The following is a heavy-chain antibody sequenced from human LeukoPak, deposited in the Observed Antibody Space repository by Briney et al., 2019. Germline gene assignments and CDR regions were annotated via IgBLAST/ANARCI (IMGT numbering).Heavy chain of an antibody. V-gene: IGHV3-30*18. J-gene: IGHJ6*02. CDR3: AKGSVPAPIGMDV. Sequence: PGGSLRLSCAASGFSFSTNGMHWVRQTPGKGLEWVATTSYDASNKYYADSVRGRFTIPRDNSKNTLYLQMNSLRPEDTAVYYCAKGSVPAPIGMDVWGQGTTVTVSS. CDR1: GFSFSTNG. CDR2: TSYDASNK. D-gene: IGHD2-2*01.